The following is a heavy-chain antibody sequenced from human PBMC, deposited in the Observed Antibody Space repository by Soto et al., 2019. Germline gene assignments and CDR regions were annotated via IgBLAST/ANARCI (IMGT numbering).Heavy chain of an antibody. CDR3: VGSPGGLGWFDP. D-gene: IGHD6-19*01. V-gene: IGHV4-39*01. J-gene: IGHJ5*02. CDR1: GGSISSSSYY. CDR2: IFYSGST. Sequence: PPETLSLTCTVSGGSISSSSYYWGWIRQPPGKGLEWIGSIFYSGSTYYNPSLKSRVTISVDTPKNQISLKLNSVTAADTAVYFCVGSPGGLGWFDPWGLGILVTVSS.